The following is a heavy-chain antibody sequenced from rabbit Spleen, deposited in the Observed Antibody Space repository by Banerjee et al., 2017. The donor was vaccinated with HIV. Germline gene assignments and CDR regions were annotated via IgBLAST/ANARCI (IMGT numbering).Heavy chain of an antibody. Sequence: QEQLEESGGGLVKPEGSLTLTCKASGFSFSDTDVMCWVRQAPGKGLEWIACIYVGSSGSTYYASWAKGRFTISKTSSTTVTLQMTSLTAADTATYLCARDYAGRSDEYAFDLWGLGTLVTVS. CDR3: ARDYAGRSDEYAFDL. V-gene: IGHV1S45*01. CDR2: IYVGSSGST. CDR1: GFSFSDTDV. D-gene: IGHD8-1*01. J-gene: IGHJ4*01.